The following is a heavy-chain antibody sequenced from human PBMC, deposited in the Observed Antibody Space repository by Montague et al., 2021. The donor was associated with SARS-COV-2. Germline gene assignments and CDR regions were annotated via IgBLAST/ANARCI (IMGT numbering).Heavy chain of an antibody. CDR3: AKEGSISSEYYGMDV. V-gene: IGHV3-23*01. CDR2: VSGSGSNK. D-gene: IGHD6-6*01. J-gene: IGHJ6*02. CDR1: GFSFSSFA. Sequence: SLRLSCAASGFSFSSFAMTWVRQAAGKGLEWVSTVSGSGSNKYYRDSXKGRFIISRDNSKNTLFLQMNSLRAEDTAAYFCAKEGSISSEYYGMDVWGQGTTVSVSS.